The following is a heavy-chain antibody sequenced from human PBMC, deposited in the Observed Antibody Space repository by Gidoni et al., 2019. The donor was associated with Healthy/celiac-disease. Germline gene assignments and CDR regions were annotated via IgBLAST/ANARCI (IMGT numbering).Heavy chain of an antibody. CDR3: ARSYYDFWSGYRD. V-gene: IGHV3-53*01. CDR1: GFTVSSNY. Sequence: EVQLVESGGGLIQPGGSLRLSCAASGFTVSSNYMSWVRQAPGKGLEWVSVIYSGGSTYYADSVKGRFTISRDNSKNTLYLQMNSLRAEDTAVYYCARSYYDFWSGYRDWGQGTLVTVSS. D-gene: IGHD3-3*01. J-gene: IGHJ4*02. CDR2: IYSGGST.